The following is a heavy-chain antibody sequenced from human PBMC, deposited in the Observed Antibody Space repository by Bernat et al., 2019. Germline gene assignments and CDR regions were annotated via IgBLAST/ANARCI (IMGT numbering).Heavy chain of an antibody. CDR2: INHSGST. V-gene: IGHV4-34*01. CDR3: ARERYSYGYYCDCGRDV. Sequence: QVQLQQWGAGLLKPSEILSLTCAVYGGSFSGYYWSWIRQPPVKGLEWIGEINHSGSTNYNPSLKSRVTISVDTSKNQFSLKLSSVTAADSAVYYCARERYSYGYYCDCGRDVWGQGAAVSVSS. J-gene: IGHJ6*02. CDR1: GGSFSGYY. D-gene: IGHD5-18*01.